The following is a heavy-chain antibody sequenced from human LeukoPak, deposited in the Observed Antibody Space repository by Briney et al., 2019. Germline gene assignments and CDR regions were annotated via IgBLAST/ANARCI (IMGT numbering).Heavy chain of an antibody. D-gene: IGHD6-19*01. CDR1: GFTFSSYG. J-gene: IGHJ4*02. V-gene: IGHV3-33*01. CDR3: ARRGTPDWAGNPFDY. CDR2: IWYDGSNK. Sequence: PGGSLRLSCAASGFTFSSYGMHWVRQAPGKGLEWVAVIWYDGSNKYYADSVKGRFTISRDNSKNTLYLQMNSLRAEDTAVYYCARRGTPDWAGNPFDYWGQGTLVTVSS.